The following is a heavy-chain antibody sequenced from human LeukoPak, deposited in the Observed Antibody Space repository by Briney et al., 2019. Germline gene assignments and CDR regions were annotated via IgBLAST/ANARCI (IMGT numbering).Heavy chain of an antibody. Sequence: SETLSLTCAVYGGSVSGYYWSWIRQPPGKGLEWSGEINHSGSTNYNPSLKSRVTISVDTSKNQFSLKLSSVTAADTAVYYCARTHHYYDSSGYYRTWGQGTLVTVSS. J-gene: IGHJ5*02. CDR1: GGSVSGYY. D-gene: IGHD3-22*01. CDR2: INHSGST. V-gene: IGHV4-34*01. CDR3: ARTHHYYDSSGYYRT.